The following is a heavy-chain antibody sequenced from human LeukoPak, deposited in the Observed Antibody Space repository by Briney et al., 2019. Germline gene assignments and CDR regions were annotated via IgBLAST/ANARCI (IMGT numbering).Heavy chain of an antibody. CDR3: ARAASRFNYYDSSGSYFDY. D-gene: IGHD3-22*01. Sequence: ASVKVSCKASGGTFSSYAISWVRQAPGQGLEWMGGIIPIFGTANYAQKFQGRVTITADKSTSTAYMELRSLRSDDTAVYYCARAASRFNYYDSSGSYFDYWGQGTLVTVSS. CDR1: GGTFSSYA. CDR2: IIPIFGTA. J-gene: IGHJ4*02. V-gene: IGHV1-69*06.